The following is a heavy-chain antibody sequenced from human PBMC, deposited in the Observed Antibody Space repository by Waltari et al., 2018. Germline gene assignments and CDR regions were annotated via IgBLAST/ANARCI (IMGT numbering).Heavy chain of an antibody. CDR1: GFTFSSYG. D-gene: IGHD3-10*01. CDR3: ASRITMVQGVMV. Sequence: QVQLVESGGGVVQPGGSLRLSCAASGFTFSSYGMHWVRQAPGKGLEWVAFIRYDGSNKYYADSVKGRFTISRDNSKNTLYLQMNSLRAEDTAVYYCASRITMVQGVMVWGQGTLVTVSS. V-gene: IGHV3-30*02. J-gene: IGHJ4*02. CDR2: IRYDGSNK.